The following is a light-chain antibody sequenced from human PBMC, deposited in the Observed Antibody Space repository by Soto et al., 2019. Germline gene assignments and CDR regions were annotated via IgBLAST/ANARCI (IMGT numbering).Light chain of an antibody. J-gene: IGKJ5*01. CDR3: QQYDILPIT. V-gene: IGKV3-20*01. CDR1: QSVSSNY. Sequence: IVLTQSPGTLSLSPGERATLSCRAGQSVSSNYLAWYQQKPGQAPRLLIYGASSRATGIPDKFSGSGSGTDFTLTISRLEPEDFAVYYCQQYDILPITFGLGTRLEI. CDR2: GAS.